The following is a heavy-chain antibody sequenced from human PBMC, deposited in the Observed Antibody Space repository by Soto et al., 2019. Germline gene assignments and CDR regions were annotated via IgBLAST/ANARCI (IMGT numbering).Heavy chain of an antibody. CDR3: ARSRRLLWFGESPKYYYGMDV. V-gene: IGHV3-64*01. J-gene: IGHJ6*02. CDR2: ISSNGGST. Sequence: EVQLVESGGGLVQPGGSLRLSCAASGFTFSSYAMHWVRQAPGKGLEYVSAISSNGGSTYYANSVKGRFTISRDNSKNXLXLXXGSLRAEDMAVYYCARSRRLLWFGESPKYYYGMDVWGQGTTVTVSS. D-gene: IGHD3-10*01. CDR1: GFTFSSYA.